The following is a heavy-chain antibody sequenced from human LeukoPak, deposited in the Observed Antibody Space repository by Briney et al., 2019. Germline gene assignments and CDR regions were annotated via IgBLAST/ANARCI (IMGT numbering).Heavy chain of an antibody. D-gene: IGHD6-13*01. V-gene: IGHV1-69*13. CDR3: ARGTASNWPVDI. CDR2: VTPVFGTP. J-gene: IGHJ4*02. Sequence: SVKVSCKASGGSFSSYPISWVRQAPGQGLQWMGGVTPVFGTPNYAQEFQGRVTLTADDSTNTAYMELNSLRSDDTAVYYCARGTASNWPVDIWGQGTLVIVSS. CDR1: GGSFSSYP.